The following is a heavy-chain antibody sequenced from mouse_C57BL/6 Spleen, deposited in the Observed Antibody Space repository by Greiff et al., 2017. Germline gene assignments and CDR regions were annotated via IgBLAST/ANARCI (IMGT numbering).Heavy chain of an antibody. CDR3: ARYDYGWYFDV. Sequence: QVQLQQSGAELVKPGASVKLSCKASGYTFTSYWMQWVKQRPGQGLEWIGEIDPSDSYTNYNQKFKGKATLTVDTSSSTAYMQLSSLTSEDSAVYYCARYDYGWYFDVWGTGTTVTVSS. CDR1: GYTFTSYW. CDR2: IDPSDSYT. D-gene: IGHD2-4*01. V-gene: IGHV1-50*01. J-gene: IGHJ1*03.